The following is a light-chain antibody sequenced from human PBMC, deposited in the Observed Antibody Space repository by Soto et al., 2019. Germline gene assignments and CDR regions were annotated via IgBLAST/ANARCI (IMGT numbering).Light chain of an antibody. V-gene: IGLV2-8*01. J-gene: IGLJ1*01. CDR3: SSYTSSSTLDYV. Sequence: QSALTQPPSASGSPGQSVTISCTGTSSDIGAYIYVSWYQQHPGKAPKLMISEVSRRPSGVPERFSGSKSGNTASLTVSGLQADDEAHYYCSSYTSSSTLDYVFGTGTKLTVL. CDR1: SSDIGAYIY. CDR2: EVS.